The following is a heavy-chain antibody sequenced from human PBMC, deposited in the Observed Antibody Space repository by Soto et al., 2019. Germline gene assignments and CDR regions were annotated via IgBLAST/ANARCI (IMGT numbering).Heavy chain of an antibody. CDR1: GGSISSGGYY. CDR3: AREERAQDAFDI. Sequence: TSETLSLTCTVSGGSISSGGYYWSWIRQHPGKGLEWIGYIYYSGSTYYNPSLKSRVTISVDTSKNQFSLKLSSVTAADTAVYYCAREERAQDAFDIWGQGTMVTVSS. J-gene: IGHJ3*02. CDR2: IYYSGST. V-gene: IGHV4-31*03. D-gene: IGHD1-1*01.